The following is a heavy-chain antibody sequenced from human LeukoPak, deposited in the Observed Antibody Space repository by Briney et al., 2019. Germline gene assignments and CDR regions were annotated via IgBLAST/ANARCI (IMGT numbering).Heavy chain of an antibody. Sequence: GESLKISCKGSGYSFTSHWIGWVRQMPGKGLEWVGMIYPSDSDTRYSPSFQGLVTISADKSISTAHLQWSSLKASATAIYYCARRAYYSVSGSYHWFDPWGQGTLVTVSS. J-gene: IGHJ5*02. V-gene: IGHV5-51*01. D-gene: IGHD3-10*01. CDR2: IYPSDSDT. CDR1: GYSFTSHW. CDR3: ARRAYYSVSGSYHWFDP.